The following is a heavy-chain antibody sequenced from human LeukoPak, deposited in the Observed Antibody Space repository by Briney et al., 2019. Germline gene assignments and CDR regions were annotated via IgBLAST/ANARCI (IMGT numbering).Heavy chain of an antibody. CDR3: ARGRTYYDFWSGYYGYYYYGMDV. CDR1: GYTFTSYD. V-gene: IGHV1-8*01. Sequence: ASVKVSCKASGYTFTSYDINWVRQATGQGLEWMGWMNPNSGNTGYAQKSQGRVTMTRNTSISTAYMELSSLRSEDTAVYYCARGRTYYDFWSGYYGYYYYGMDVWGQGTTVTVSS. J-gene: IGHJ6*02. CDR2: MNPNSGNT. D-gene: IGHD3-3*01.